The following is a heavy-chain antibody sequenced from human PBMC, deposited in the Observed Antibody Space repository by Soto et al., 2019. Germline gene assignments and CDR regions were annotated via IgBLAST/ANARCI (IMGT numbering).Heavy chain of an antibody. V-gene: IGHV3-30*18. CDR2: ISHDGSNK. CDR1: GFTFSSYG. D-gene: IGHD2-15*01. CDR3: AKNKVVVVAATQYNWFDP. J-gene: IGHJ5*02. Sequence: GGSLRLSCAASGFTFSSYGMHWVRQAPGKGLEWVAVISHDGSNKYYADSVKGRFTISRDNSKNTLYLQMNSLRAEDTAVYYCAKNKVVVVAATQYNWFDPWGQGTLVTV.